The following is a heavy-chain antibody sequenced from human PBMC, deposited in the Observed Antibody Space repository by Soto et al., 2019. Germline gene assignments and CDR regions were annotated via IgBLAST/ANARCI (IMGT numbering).Heavy chain of an antibody. J-gene: IGHJ5*02. V-gene: IGHV1-46*01. D-gene: IGHD3-10*01. CDR1: GYTFSNYF. Sequence: QVQLVQSGAEVKKPGASVKISCRASGYTFSNYFIHWVRQAPGQGLEWMGTINPSGGSTRYAQRFQGRVTMTTDTSTSTVYMELGSLRSEDTAVYYCARDEIFYGESNNWFDRWGQGTLVTVSS. CDR3: ARDEIFYGESNNWFDR. CDR2: INPSGGST.